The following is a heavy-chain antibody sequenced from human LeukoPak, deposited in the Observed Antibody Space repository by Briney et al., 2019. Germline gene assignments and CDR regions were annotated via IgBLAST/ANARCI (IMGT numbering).Heavy chain of an antibody. CDR3: ARVPGYSSSDAFDI. V-gene: IGHV1-2*02. J-gene: IGHJ3*02. Sequence: ASVKVSCKASGYTFTGYYMHWVRQAPGQGLEWMGWINPNSGGTNYAQKFQGRVTMTRDTSISTAYMELSRLRFDDTAVYYCARVPGYSSSDAFDIWGQGTMVTVSS. CDR2: INPNSGGT. D-gene: IGHD6-13*01. CDR1: GYTFTGYY.